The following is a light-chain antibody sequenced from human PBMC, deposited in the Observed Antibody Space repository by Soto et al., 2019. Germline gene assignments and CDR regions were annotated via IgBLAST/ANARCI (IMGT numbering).Light chain of an antibody. CDR3: QQSHNWYT. J-gene: IGKJ2*01. CDR2: GAS. V-gene: IGKV3-15*01. Sequence: EVVLTQSPATLSVSPGERATLSCRASQSVDTHLHWYQQKPGQAPRLLIYGASTRATGIPARFSGSGSGTEFTLTINSPQSEDFAVYYCQQSHNWYTFGQGTELEIK. CDR1: QSVDTH.